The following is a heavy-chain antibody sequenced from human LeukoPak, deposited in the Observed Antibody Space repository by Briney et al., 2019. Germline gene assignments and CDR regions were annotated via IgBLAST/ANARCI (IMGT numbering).Heavy chain of an antibody. CDR2: ISYDGSNK. D-gene: IGHD6-19*01. CDR1: GFTFSSYA. CDR3: GRAVSRGWQHHDAFDI. Sequence: GRSLRLSCAASGFTFSSYAMHWVRQAPGKGLEWVAVISYDGSNKYYADSVKGRFTISRDNSKNTLYLQMNSLRAEDTAVYYWGRAVSRGWQHHDAFDIWGQGTMVTVSS. J-gene: IGHJ3*02. V-gene: IGHV3-30-3*01.